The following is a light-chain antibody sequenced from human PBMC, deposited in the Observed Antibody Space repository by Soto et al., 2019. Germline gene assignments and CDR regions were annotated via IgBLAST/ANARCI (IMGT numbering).Light chain of an antibody. CDR2: DNN. Sequence: QSVLTQPPSVSAAPGQKVIISCSGSTSNIRNNDVSWYRQLPGTAPKLLISDNNQRPSGIPDRFSGSKSGTSATLGITGLQTGDEAHYYCVTWDTSLSAVVFGGGTKVTVL. CDR1: TSNIRNND. CDR3: VTWDTSLSAVV. J-gene: IGLJ2*01. V-gene: IGLV1-51*01.